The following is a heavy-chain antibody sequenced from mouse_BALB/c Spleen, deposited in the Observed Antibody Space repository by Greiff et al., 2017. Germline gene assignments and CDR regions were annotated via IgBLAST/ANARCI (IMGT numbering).Heavy chain of an antibody. CDR1: GFTFSSYT. Sequence: EVKLEESGGGLVQPGGSLKLSCAASGFTFSSYTMSWVRQTPEKRLEWVAYISNGGGSTYYPDTVKGRFTISRVNAKNTLYLQMSSLKSEDTAMYYCARLTDYPFAYWGQGTLVTVSA. CDR3: ARLTDYPFAY. CDR2: ISNGGGST. J-gene: IGHJ3*01. V-gene: IGHV5-12-2*01. D-gene: IGHD2-4*01.